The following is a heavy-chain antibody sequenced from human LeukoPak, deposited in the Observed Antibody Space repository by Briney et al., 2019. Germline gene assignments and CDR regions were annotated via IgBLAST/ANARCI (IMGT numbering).Heavy chain of an antibody. CDR2: IIPIFGTA. J-gene: IGHJ4*02. D-gene: IGHD6-19*01. V-gene: IGHV1-69*06. Sequence: ASVKVSCKASGGAFSSYAISWVRQAPGQGLEWMGGIIPIFGTANYAQKFQGRVTITADKSTSTAYMELSSLRSEDTAVYYCAMSSSGWYGVNFDYWGQGTLVTVSS. CDR1: GGAFSSYA. CDR3: AMSSSGWYGVNFDY.